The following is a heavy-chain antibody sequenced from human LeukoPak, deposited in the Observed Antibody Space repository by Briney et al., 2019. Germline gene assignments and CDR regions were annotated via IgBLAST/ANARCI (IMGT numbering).Heavy chain of an antibody. Sequence: SETLSLTCAVYGGSFSGYYWSWIRQPPGKGLEWIGEINHSGRTNYNPSLKSRVTISVDTSKNQFSLKRSPVTAAATAVYYCARGSQSLGYCSGGSCRAKIFDYWGQGTLVTVSS. CDR2: INHSGRT. D-gene: IGHD2-15*01. CDR3: ARGSQSLGYCSGGSCRAKIFDY. J-gene: IGHJ4*02. CDR1: GGSFSGYY. V-gene: IGHV4-34*01.